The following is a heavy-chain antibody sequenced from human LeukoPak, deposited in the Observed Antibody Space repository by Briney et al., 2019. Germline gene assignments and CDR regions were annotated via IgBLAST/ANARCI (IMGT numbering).Heavy chain of an antibody. CDR1: GLTFSNYW. CDR3: ARDGFGTGSN. CDR2: IKQDGSVK. J-gene: IGHJ4*02. D-gene: IGHD3-16*01. Sequence: GGSLRLSCAASGLTFSNYWMDWVRQAPGKELEWVANIKQDGSVKNYVDSVKGRFIISRDNAKNSLYLQMNTLRADDTAVYYCARDGFGTGSNWGQGTLVTVSS. V-gene: IGHV3-7*03.